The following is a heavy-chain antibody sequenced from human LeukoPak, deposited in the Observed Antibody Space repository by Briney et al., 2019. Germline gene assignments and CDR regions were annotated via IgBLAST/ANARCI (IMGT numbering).Heavy chain of an antibody. D-gene: IGHD3-10*01. J-gene: IGHJ6*02. Sequence: GASVKVSCKASGGTFSSYAISWVRQAPGQGLEWMGGIIPILGTANYAQKFQGSVTITADESTSTAYMELSSLRSEDTAVYYCARDETAPGYYYGMDVWGQGTTVTVSS. CDR2: IIPILGTA. V-gene: IGHV1-69*13. CDR1: GGTFSSYA. CDR3: ARDETAPGYYYGMDV.